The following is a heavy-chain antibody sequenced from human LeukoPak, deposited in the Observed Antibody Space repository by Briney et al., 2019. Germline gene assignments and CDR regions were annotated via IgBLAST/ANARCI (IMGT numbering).Heavy chain of an antibody. CDR1: GYSFTSHW. Sequence: GESLKISCKGSGYSFTSHWIGWVRQMPGKGLECMGIIYPGDSDTRYSPSFQGQVTISADKSISTAYLQWSSLKASDTAMYYCARHLGATVNTLYYFDYWGQGTLVTVSS. CDR2: IYPGDSDT. CDR3: ARHLGATVNTLYYFDY. V-gene: IGHV5-51*01. D-gene: IGHD4-17*01. J-gene: IGHJ4*02.